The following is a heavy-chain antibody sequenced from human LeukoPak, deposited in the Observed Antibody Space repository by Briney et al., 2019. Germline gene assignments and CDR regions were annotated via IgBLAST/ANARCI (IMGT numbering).Heavy chain of an antibody. J-gene: IGHJ3*02. D-gene: IGHD1-26*01. V-gene: IGHV4-4*09. CDR3: AREGSYFERAFDI. CDR2: IYNSGST. CDR1: GGSISSYY. Sequence: PSETLSLTCTVSGGSISSYYWSWIRQPPGKGLEWIGYIYNSGSTNYNPSLKSRVTISVDTSKNQLSLKLSSVTAADTAVYYCAREGSYFERAFDIWGQGTMVTVSS.